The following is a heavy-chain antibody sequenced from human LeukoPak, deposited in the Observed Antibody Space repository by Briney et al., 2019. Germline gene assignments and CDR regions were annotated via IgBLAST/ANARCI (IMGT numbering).Heavy chain of an antibody. CDR2: IYPGDSDT. D-gene: IGHD3-22*01. J-gene: IGHJ4*02. Sequence: GESLKISCKGSGYSFTSYWIGWVRQMPGKGLEWMGIIYPGDSDTRYSPSFQGQVTISADKSISTACLQWSSLKASDTAMYYCASLMYYYDSSGYPNYYFDYWGQGTLVTVSS. CDR1: GYSFTSYW. V-gene: IGHV5-51*01. CDR3: ASLMYYYDSSGYPNYYFDY.